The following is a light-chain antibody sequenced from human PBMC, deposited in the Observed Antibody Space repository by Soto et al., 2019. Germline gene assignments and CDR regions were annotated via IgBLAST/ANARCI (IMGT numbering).Light chain of an antibody. J-gene: IGKJ1*01. CDR2: DAS. V-gene: IGKV3-20*01. Sequence: IVLTQSPGTLSFSPGERATLSCSASQSVSSNYLAWYQQKPGQAPGLLIYDASSRATGIPDRFSGSGSETDFTLTISRLEPEDSAVYYCQQYGSSPGTFGQGTKVEIK. CDR3: QQYGSSPGT. CDR1: QSVSSNY.